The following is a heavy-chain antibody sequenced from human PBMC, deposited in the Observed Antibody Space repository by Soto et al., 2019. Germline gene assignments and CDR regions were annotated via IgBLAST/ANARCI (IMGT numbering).Heavy chain of an antibody. Sequence: QVQLVQSGAEVKKPGSSVKFSCKASGGAFSSFDISWVRQAPGLGLEWMGGSIPVLGTTSYAQKFQARIKTRAQASTRTAPMELNSRRPDDAAIYYCARERAERERSDYLWGGSFASWGQGTLVPVSS. J-gene: IGHJ5*02. V-gene: IGHV1-69*01. D-gene: IGHD3-16*01. CDR1: GGAFSSFD. CDR2: SIPVLGTT. CDR3: ARERAERERSDYLWGGSFAS.